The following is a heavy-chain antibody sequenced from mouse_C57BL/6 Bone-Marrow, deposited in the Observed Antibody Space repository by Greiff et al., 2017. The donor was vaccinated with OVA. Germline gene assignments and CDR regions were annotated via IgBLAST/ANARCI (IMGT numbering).Heavy chain of an antibody. Sequence: QVQLKQSGAELARPGASVKLSCKASGYTFTSYGISWVKQRTGQGLEWIGEIYPRSGNTYYNEKFKGKATLTADKSSSTAYMELRSLTSEDAAVYFCARTGPWYFDVWGTGTTVTVSS. CDR2: IYPRSGNT. V-gene: IGHV1-81*01. CDR3: ARTGPWYFDV. J-gene: IGHJ1*03. D-gene: IGHD4-1*01. CDR1: GYTFTSYG.